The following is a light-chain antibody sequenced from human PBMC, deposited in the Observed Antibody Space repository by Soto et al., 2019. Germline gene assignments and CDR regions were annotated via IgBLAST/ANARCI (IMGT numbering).Light chain of an antibody. Sequence: QLVLTQPPSVSGALGQRVAISCTGTSSNIGDGYDVYWYQQIAGTAPKLLIFGNTNRPSGVPDRFSGSKSGASASLDITGLQADDEADYYCQSYDKNLGGKVVFGGGTQLTVL. CDR2: GNT. CDR3: QSYDKNLGGKVV. CDR1: SSNIGDGYD. V-gene: IGLV1-40*01. J-gene: IGLJ2*01.